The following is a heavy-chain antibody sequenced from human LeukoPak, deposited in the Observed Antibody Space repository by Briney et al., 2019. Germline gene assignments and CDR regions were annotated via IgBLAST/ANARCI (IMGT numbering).Heavy chain of an antibody. J-gene: IGHJ4*02. V-gene: IGHV1-69*02. CDR3: ARTRDYGDYGEN. Sequence: SVKVSCKASGGTFSSYTISWVRRAPGQGLEWMGRIIPILGIANYAQKFQGRVTITADKSTSTAYMEPSSLRSEDTAVYYCARTRDYGDYGENWGQGTLVTVSS. CDR1: GGTFSSYT. CDR2: IIPILGIA. D-gene: IGHD4-17*01.